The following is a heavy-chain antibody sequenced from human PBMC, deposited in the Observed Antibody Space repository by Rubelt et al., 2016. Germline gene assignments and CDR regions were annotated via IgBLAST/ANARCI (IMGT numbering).Heavy chain of an antibody. V-gene: IGHV3-49*03. Sequence: GFTFGDYAMSWFRQAPGKGLEWVGFIRSKAYGGTTEYAASVKGRFTISRDDSKSIAYLQMNSLKTEDTAVYYCTSSNMITFGGVIVMPGYWGQGTLVNVSS. CDR3: TSSNMITFGGVIVMPGY. CDR2: IRSKAYGGTT. J-gene: IGHJ4*02. D-gene: IGHD3-16*02. CDR1: GFTFGDYA.